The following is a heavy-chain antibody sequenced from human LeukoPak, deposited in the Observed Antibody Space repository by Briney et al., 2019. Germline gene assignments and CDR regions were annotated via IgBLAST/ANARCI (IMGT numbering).Heavy chain of an antibody. D-gene: IGHD1-1*01. CDR1: GGSISSYY. Sequence: SETLSLTCTVSGGSISSYYWSWIRQPPGKGLECIGYIYNSGSTNYNPSLKSRVSISVDTSKNRFSLKLSSVTAADTAVYYCARKRTGDQGYYFDYWGQGTLVTVSS. J-gene: IGHJ4*02. CDR3: ARKRTGDQGYYFDY. V-gene: IGHV4-59*08. CDR2: IYNSGST.